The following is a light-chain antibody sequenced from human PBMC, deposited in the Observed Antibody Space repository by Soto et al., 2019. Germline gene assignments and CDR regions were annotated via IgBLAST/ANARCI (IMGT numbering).Light chain of an antibody. V-gene: IGKV3-15*01. Sequence: EIVMTQSPATLSVSPGEGATLSCRASQSVSSNLAWYQQKPGQAPRLLIYGAYIRATGIPARISGSGSGTEFTLTISSLQSEDFAVYFCQQYDISPFTFGRGTKVDL. J-gene: IGKJ3*01. CDR1: QSVSSN. CDR2: GAY. CDR3: QQYDISPFT.